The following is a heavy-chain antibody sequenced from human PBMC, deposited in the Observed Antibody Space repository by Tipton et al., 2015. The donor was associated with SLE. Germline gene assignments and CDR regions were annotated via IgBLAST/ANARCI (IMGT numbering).Heavy chain of an antibody. Sequence: SLRLSCAASGFTFSSYAMEWVRQAPGKGLEWVAVISYGGSNKYYADSVKGRFTISRDNSKNTLYLQMNSLRVEDTAVYYCARDRQQLVAYYYGMDVWGQGTTVTVSS. J-gene: IGHJ6*02. CDR2: ISYGGSNK. CDR3: ARDRQQLVAYYYGMDV. D-gene: IGHD6-13*01. CDR1: GFTFSSYA. V-gene: IGHV3-30*04.